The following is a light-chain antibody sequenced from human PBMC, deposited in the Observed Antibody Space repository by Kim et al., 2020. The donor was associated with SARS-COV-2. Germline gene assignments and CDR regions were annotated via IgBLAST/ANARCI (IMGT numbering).Light chain of an antibody. CDR3: QAWDSSTADVV. Sequence: SYELTQPPSVSVSPGQTASITCSGDKLGEKYACWYQQKPGQSPVLVIYQDSKRPSGTPERFSGSNSGNTATLTISGTQAMDEADYYCQAWDSSTADVVFG. J-gene: IGLJ2*01. CDR2: QDS. CDR1: KLGEKY. V-gene: IGLV3-1*01.